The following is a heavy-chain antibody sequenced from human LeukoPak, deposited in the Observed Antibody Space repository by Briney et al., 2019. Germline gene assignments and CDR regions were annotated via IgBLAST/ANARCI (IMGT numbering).Heavy chain of an antibody. CDR2: IKQDGSEK. Sequence: GGSLRLSCAASGFTFSCCWMSWGRQAPGKGLEWVVKIKQDGSEKYYVDSVKGRFTISRDNAKRSLSLQMDSLRAEDTAVYYCVKDGNLGSWGQGTLVTVSS. CDR3: VKDGNLGS. V-gene: IGHV3-7*04. J-gene: IGHJ5*02. CDR1: GFTFSCCW. D-gene: IGHD1-26*01.